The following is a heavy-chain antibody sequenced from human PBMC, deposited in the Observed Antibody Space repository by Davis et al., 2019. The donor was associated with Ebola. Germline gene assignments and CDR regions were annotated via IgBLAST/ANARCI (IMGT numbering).Heavy chain of an antibody. CDR3: ARGYSPKCRGGDCVNDF. CDR2: ISAYNGNT. V-gene: IGHV1-18*01. CDR1: GYTFTSYG. Sequence: ASVKVSCKASGYTFTSYGISWVRQAPGQGLEWMGWISAYNGNTNYAQKLQGRVTMTGDPSISTAYMALSSLTIDDTAVYYCARGYSPKCRGGDCVNDFWGQGTLVTVST. J-gene: IGHJ4*02. D-gene: IGHD2-21*02.